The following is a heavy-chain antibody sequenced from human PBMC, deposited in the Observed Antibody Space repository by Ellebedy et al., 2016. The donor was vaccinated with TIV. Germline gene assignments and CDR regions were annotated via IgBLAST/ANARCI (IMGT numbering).Heavy chain of an antibody. CDR2: ISSSSSTI. V-gene: IGHV3-48*04. CDR3: AKDISKQYYDILTGYSTFDY. Sequence: GGSLRLSCAASGFTFSSYGMHWVRQAPGKGLEWVSYISSSSSTIYYAESVMGRFTISRDNAKNSLYLQMNSLRAEDTALYYCAKDISKQYYDILTGYSTFDYWGQGTLVTVSS. D-gene: IGHD3-9*01. CDR1: GFTFSSYG. J-gene: IGHJ4*02.